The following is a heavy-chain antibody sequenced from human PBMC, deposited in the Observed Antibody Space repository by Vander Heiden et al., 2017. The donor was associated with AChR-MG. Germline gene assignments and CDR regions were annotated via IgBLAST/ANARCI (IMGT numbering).Heavy chain of an antibody. Sequence: QVQLVESGGGVVQPGRSLRLSCAASGFTFSSYAMVWVRQAPGKGLEWVALISFDGTNKHYADSVKGRFTISRDNSNKTMFLQMNSLRAEDTALYYCARDGATLIYAFDIWGQGTMVTVSS. V-gene: IGHV3-30-3*01. CDR2: ISFDGTNK. D-gene: IGHD1-26*01. J-gene: IGHJ3*02. CDR1: GFTFSSYA. CDR3: ARDGATLIYAFDI.